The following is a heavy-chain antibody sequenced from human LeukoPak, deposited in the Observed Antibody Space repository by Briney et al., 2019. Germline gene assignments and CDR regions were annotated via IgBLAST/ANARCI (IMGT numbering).Heavy chain of an antibody. V-gene: IGHV4-34*01. Sequence: SETLSLTCAVYGGSFSGYYWSWIRQPPGKGLEWIGEINHSGSTYYNPSLKSRVTISVDTSKNQFSLKLSSVTAADTAVYYCASNSNYLYYYYMDVWGKGTTVTVSS. D-gene: IGHD4-11*01. CDR1: GGSFSGYY. CDR3: ASNSNYLYYYYMDV. J-gene: IGHJ6*03. CDR2: INHSGST.